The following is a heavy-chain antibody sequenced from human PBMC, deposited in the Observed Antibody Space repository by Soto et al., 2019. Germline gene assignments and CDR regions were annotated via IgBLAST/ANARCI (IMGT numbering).Heavy chain of an antibody. J-gene: IGHJ6*02. D-gene: IGHD3-3*01. CDR3: EKGVTIFGEAYGMDV. V-gene: IGHV3-23*01. Sequence: GGSLRLSCAASGFTFSSYAMSWVRQAPGKGLEWVSAISGSGGSTYYADSVKGRFTISRDNSKNTLYLQMNSLRAEDTAVYYCEKGVTIFGEAYGMDVWGQGTTVPVYS. CDR1: GFTFSSYA. CDR2: ISGSGGST.